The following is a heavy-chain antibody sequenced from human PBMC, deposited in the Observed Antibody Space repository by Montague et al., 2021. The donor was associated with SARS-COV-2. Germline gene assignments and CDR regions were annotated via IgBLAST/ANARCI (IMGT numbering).Heavy chain of an antibody. V-gene: IGHV3-30-3*01. CDR2: ISFDGNDR. Sequence: SLRLSCAASGFSFSSYAMHWVRQPPGKGLEWLAVISFDGNDRYYAGSLRGRFTISRDNSKDTLCLQLTDLRSDDTGVYYCARVAQLLLGNPQNLFDPWGQGTLVTVST. CDR1: GFSFSSYA. CDR3: ARVAQLLLGNPQNLFDP. J-gene: IGHJ5*02. D-gene: IGHD4-23*01.